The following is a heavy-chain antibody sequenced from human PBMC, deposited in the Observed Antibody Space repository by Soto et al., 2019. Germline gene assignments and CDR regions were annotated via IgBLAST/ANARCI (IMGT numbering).Heavy chain of an antibody. CDR1: GYTFTSYG. CDR2: ISAYNGNT. CDR3: ARRPYYGGNFWGVSWFDP. D-gene: IGHD4-17*01. V-gene: IGHV1-18*01. Sequence: QVQLVLSGAEVKKPGASVKVSCKASGYTFTSYGISWVRQAPGQGLEWMGWISAYNGNTNYAQKLQGRVTMTTDTSTSTAYMELRSLRSDDTAVYYCARRPYYGGNFWGVSWFDPWGQGTLVTVSS. J-gene: IGHJ5*02.